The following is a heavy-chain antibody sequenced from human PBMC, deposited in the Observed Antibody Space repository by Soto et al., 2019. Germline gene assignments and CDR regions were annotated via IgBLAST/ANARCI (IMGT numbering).Heavy chain of an antibody. Sequence: SETLSLTCTVSGGSISSYYWSWIRQPPGKGLEWIGYIFYSGSTNYNPSLKSRVTISLDTSKNQFSLKLSSVTAADTAVYYCARGRYGDGGYNWFDPWGQGTLVTVSS. J-gene: IGHJ5*02. CDR3: ARGRYGDGGYNWFDP. CDR1: GGSISSYY. D-gene: IGHD4-17*01. CDR2: IFYSGST. V-gene: IGHV4-59*01.